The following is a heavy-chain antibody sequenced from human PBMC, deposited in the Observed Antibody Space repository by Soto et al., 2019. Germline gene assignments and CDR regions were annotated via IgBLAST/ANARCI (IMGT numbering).Heavy chain of an antibody. D-gene: IGHD1-20*01. V-gene: IGHV4-59*08. CDR2: IYHTGST. J-gene: IGHJ4*02. CDR3: ASGSNWNFDY. CDR1: GGSISSYY. Sequence: SETLSLTCSVSGGSISSYYWSWIRQPPGKGLEWIGYIYHTGSTNYNPPLKSRFTISIDTSKKQFSLKLSSVTAADTAVYYCASGSNWNFDYWGQGTLVTVSS.